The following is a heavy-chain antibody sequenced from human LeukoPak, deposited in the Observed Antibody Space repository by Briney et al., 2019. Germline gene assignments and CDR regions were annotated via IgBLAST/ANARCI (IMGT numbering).Heavy chain of an antibody. J-gene: IGHJ4*02. CDR2: ISSSSSTI. V-gene: IGHV3-48*02. D-gene: IGHD3-10*01. CDR3: ARVYYGSGSYSDY. Sequence: GGSLRLSCAASGFSFGSYEMNWVRQAPGKGLEWVSYISSSSSTIYYADSVKGRFTISRDNAKNSLYLQMNSLRDEDTAVYYCARVYYGSGSYSDYWGQGTLVTVSS. CDR1: GFSFGSYE.